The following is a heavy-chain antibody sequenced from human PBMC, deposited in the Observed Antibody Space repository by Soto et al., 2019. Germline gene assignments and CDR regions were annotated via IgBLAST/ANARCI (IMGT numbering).Heavy chain of an antibody. V-gene: IGHV3-21*06. Sequence: GGSLRLSCAGSGFILSNYTRNWVRQAPGKGLEWVSSISGSSTYIYYAGSVKGRFTISRDNAKNSLYLQMNSLRVEDTAVYYCAKVRYDYYDSSGYFDYWGQGTLVTVSS. D-gene: IGHD3-22*01. CDR3: AKVRYDYYDSSGYFDY. CDR2: ISGSSTYI. CDR1: GFILSNYT. J-gene: IGHJ4*02.